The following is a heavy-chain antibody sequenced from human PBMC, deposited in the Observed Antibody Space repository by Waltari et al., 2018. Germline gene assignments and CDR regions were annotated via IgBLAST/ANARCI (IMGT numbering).Heavy chain of an antibody. CDR2: SYSGGST. Sequence: EVQLVESGGGLIQPGGSLRLSCAASGFTVSSNYMSWVRQAPGKGVECVAVSYSGGSTYYADSGKGRVNISRDNSKNTLYLQMNSLRAEDTAVYYCVGAFPFDYWGQGTLVTVSS. V-gene: IGHV3-53*01. CDR1: GFTVSSNY. D-gene: IGHD3-16*01. J-gene: IGHJ4*02. CDR3: VGAFPFDY.